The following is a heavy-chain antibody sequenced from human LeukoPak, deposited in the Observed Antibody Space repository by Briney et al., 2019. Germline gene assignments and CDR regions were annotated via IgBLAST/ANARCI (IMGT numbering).Heavy chain of an antibody. V-gene: IGHV3-21*01. CDR1: GFTFRSYN. J-gene: IGHJ4*02. CDR2: ISSSSSYI. Sequence: PGGSLRLSCAASGFTFRSYNMNWVRQAPGKRPEWVSSISSSSSYIYYADSVKGRFTISRDNAKNSLYLQTNSLRAEDTALYYCARGASRADYWGQGTLVTVSS. CDR3: ARGASRADY.